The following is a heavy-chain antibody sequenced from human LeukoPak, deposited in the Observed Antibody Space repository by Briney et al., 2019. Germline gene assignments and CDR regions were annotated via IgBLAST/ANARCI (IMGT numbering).Heavy chain of an antibody. CDR2: IYYSGST. CDR1: GGSISSSSYY. CDR3: ARDLLGSVAVNGMDV. D-gene: IGHD6-19*01. V-gene: IGHV4-39*07. Sequence: SETLSLTCTVSGGSISSSSYYWGWIRQPPGKGLEWIGSIYYSGSTYYNPSLKSRVTISVDTSKNQFSLKLSSVTAADTAVYYCARDLLGSVAVNGMDVWGQGTTVTVSS. J-gene: IGHJ6*02.